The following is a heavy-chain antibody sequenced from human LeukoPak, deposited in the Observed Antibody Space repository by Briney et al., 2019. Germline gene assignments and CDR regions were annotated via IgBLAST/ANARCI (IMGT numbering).Heavy chain of an antibody. CDR3: AKGSGWYV. CDR1: GFTFSSSS. V-gene: IGHV3-23*01. J-gene: IGHJ4*02. Sequence: PRGSLRLSCAASGFTFSSSSMSWVRQAPGKGLEWVSVISGSGGSTDYADSVKGRFTISRDNSKNTLYLQINSLRAEDTAVYYCAKGSGWYVWGQGTPVTVSS. D-gene: IGHD6-19*01. CDR2: ISGSGGST.